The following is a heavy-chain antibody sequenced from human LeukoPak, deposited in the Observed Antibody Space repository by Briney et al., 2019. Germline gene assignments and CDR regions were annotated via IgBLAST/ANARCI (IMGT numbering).Heavy chain of an antibody. J-gene: IGHJ4*02. CDR1: GFTFSSYG. D-gene: IGHD2-15*01. Sequence: GGSLRLSCAASGFTFSSYGMHWVRQAPGKGLEWVGIISYDGNTRYYADFVEGRFSISRDNSKNTVYLQMNSLRAEDTAVYYCAKDKGSRYCSGDSCFTGGYLDYWGQGTLVPVSS. CDR3: AKDKGSRYCSGDSCFTGGYLDY. V-gene: IGHV3-30*18. CDR2: ISYDGNTR.